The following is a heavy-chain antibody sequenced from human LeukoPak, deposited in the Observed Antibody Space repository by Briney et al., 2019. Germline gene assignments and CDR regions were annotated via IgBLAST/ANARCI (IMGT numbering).Heavy chain of an antibody. Sequence: SETLSLTCIVPGGSISSSSYYWAWIRQSPGKGLEWIGTFSSGGSAYYNPSLTSRVFISKDTSDNQFSLRLYSVTAADTAVYYCARKQTGTMYDVWGQGTQVTVSS. V-gene: IGHV4-39*07. D-gene: IGHD1-7*01. CDR1: GGSISSSSYY. CDR2: FSSGGSA. CDR3: ARKQTGTMYDV. J-gene: IGHJ4*02.